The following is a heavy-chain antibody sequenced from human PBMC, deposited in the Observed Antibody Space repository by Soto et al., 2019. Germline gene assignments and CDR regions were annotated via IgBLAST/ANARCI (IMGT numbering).Heavy chain of an antibody. D-gene: IGHD2-15*01. Sequence: QVQLVQSGAEVKKPGSSVKVSCKASGGTFSTYTLYWVRQAPGQGLEWLGGISPGCDIRDYAQKFQGRVTITADEPTSTVYMQLSILISEETAFYYCAGGMWFGGSCYLDVWGQGTLVTVSS. CDR3: AGGMWFGGSCYLDV. CDR1: GGTFSTYT. V-gene: IGHV1-69*12. CDR2: ISPGCDIR. J-gene: IGHJ4*02.